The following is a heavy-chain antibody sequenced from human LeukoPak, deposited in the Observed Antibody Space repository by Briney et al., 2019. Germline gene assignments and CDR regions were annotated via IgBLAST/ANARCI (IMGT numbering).Heavy chain of an antibody. CDR1: GYTFTGYY. Sequence: GASVKVSCKASGYTFTGYYMHWVRQAPGQGLEWVGWINPNSGGTNYAQKFQGRVTMTRDTSISTAYMELSRLRSDDTVVYYCARDAGPPYWYFDLWGRGTLVTVSS. CDR2: INPNSGGT. J-gene: IGHJ2*01. V-gene: IGHV1-2*02. D-gene: IGHD3-10*01. CDR3: ARDAGPPYWYFDL.